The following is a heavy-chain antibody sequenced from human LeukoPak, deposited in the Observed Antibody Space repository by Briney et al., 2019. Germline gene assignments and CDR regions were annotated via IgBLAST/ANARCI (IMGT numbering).Heavy chain of an antibody. V-gene: IGHV3-49*04. CDR2: IRSTIYGGTT. J-gene: IGHJ3*01. CDR3: TRDYPASFDV. Sequence: GRSLRLSCTVSGFNFGDFAMSWVRQAPGKGLEWLGFIRSTIYGGTTDHAASVKGRFTISRDDSKSIAYLQMNSLKTEDTAMYYCTRDYPASFDVWGQGTLVTVSS. CDR1: GFNFGDFA.